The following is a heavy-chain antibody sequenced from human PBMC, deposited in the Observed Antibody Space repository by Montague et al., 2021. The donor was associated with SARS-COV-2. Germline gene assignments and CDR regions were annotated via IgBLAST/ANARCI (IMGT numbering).Heavy chain of an antibody. CDR1: GGSFSGYY. CDR2: INHSGST. D-gene: IGHD3-10*01. CDR3: ARGSGGYYYYDGMDV. J-gene: IGHJ6*02. Sequence: SETLSLTCAVHGGSFSGYYWSWIRQPPGKGLEWIGEINHSGSTNYNPSLKSRVTISVDTSKNQFSLKLSSVTAADTAVYYCARGSGGYYYYDGMDVWGQGTTVTVSS. V-gene: IGHV4-34*01.